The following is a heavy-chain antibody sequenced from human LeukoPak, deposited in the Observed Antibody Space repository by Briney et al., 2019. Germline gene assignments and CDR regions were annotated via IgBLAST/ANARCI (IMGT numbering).Heavy chain of an antibody. CDR2: IIPIFGTA. Sequence: GASVKVSCKASGGTFSSYAISWVRQAPGQGLEWMGGIIPIFGTANYAQKFQGRVTITTDESTSTAYMELSSLRSEDTAVYYCATPGLWYYDSRGYPFDYWGQGTLVTVSS. V-gene: IGHV1-69*05. J-gene: IGHJ4*02. D-gene: IGHD3-22*01. CDR3: ATPGLWYYDSRGYPFDY. CDR1: GGTFSSYA.